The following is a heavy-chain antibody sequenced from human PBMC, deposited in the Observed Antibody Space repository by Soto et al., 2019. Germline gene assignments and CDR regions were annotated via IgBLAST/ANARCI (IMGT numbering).Heavy chain of an antibody. CDR2: ITNDGGVT. D-gene: IGHD6-6*01. Sequence: PGGSLRLSCAASGFTFGNYGMNWVRQAPGKGLEWVAIITNDGGVTYYGDSVRGRFTISRDNSKNRLYLQMNNLRPDDTAVYHCVRDSNMPTRPRGFDPWGLGILVTVSS. J-gene: IGHJ5*02. CDR1: GFTFGNYG. V-gene: IGHV3-30*03. CDR3: VRDSNMPTRPRGFDP.